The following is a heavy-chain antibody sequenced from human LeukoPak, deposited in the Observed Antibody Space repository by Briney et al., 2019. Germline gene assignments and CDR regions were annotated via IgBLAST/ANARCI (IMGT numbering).Heavy chain of an antibody. J-gene: IGHJ4*02. CDR3: ARQGGHTAMVIFFDY. D-gene: IGHD5-18*01. V-gene: IGHV5-51*01. Sequence: YSPSFQGQVTISADKSISTAYLQWSSLKASDTAMYYCARQGGHTAMVIFFDYWGQGTLVTVSS.